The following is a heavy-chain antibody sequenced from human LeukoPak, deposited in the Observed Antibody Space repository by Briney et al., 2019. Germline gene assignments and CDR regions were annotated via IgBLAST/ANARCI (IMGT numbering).Heavy chain of an antibody. D-gene: IGHD2-21*01. Sequence: QAGGSLRLSCAASGFTFNIYGMHWVRQAPGKGLEWAAFIWYDGSKKYYADSVKGRFTISRDNSKNMVSLEMNSLRTEDTAVYYCAKDVNAYCSGDCSDYWGQGTLATVSS. CDR2: IWYDGSKK. J-gene: IGHJ4*02. CDR3: AKDVNAYCSGDCSDY. V-gene: IGHV3-30*02. CDR1: GFTFNIYG.